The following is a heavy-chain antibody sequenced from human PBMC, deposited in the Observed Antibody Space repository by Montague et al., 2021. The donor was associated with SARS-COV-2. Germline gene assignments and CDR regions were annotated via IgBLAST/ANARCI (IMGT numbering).Heavy chain of an antibody. V-gene: IGHV4-4*02. Sequence: SETLSLTCAVSGGSISSSNWWSWVRQPPGKGLEWIGEIYHSGSTNYNPSLKSRVTISVDKSTNQFSLKLSSVTAADTAVYYCARMALASSSSDFDYWGQGTLVTVSS. D-gene: IGHD6-6*01. CDR3: ARMALASSSSDFDY. J-gene: IGHJ4*02. CDR1: GGSISSSNW. CDR2: IYHSGST.